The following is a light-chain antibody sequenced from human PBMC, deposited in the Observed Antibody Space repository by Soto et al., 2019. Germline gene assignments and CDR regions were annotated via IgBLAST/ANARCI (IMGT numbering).Light chain of an antibody. CDR1: QSISSW. CDR3: QQYNSYPWT. CDR2: DAS. J-gene: IGKJ1*01. Sequence: DIQMTQSPSTLSASVRDRVTITCRASQSISSWLAWYQQKPGKAPKLLIQDASSLKSGVPSRFSGSGSGTEFTLTISSLQPDDFATYYCQQYNSYPWTFGQGTKVEIK. V-gene: IGKV1-5*01.